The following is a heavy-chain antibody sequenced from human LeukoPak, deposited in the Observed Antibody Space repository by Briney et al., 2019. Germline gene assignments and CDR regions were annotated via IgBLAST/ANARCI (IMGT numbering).Heavy chain of an antibody. J-gene: IGHJ3*02. D-gene: IGHD3-22*01. Sequence: PSETLSLTCTVSGGSISSSSYYWGWIRQPPGKGLEWIGSIYYSGSTYYNPSLKSRVTISVDTSKNQFSLKLSSVTAADTAVYYCVRHLRSIVVVKGRAFDIWGQGTMVTVSS. CDR1: GGSISSSSYY. CDR2: IYYSGST. CDR3: VRHLRSIVVVKGRAFDI. V-gene: IGHV4-39*01.